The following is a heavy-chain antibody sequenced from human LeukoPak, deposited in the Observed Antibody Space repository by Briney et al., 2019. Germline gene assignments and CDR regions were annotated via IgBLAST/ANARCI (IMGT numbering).Heavy chain of an antibody. CDR1: GFTFSSYA. CDR2: ISGSGGST. J-gene: IGHJ4*02. Sequence: PGGSLRPSCAASGFTFSSYAMTWAPQAPGKGLEWVSIISGSGGSTYYADSVKGRSTISRDNSKNTLYLQMNSLRAEDTAVYYCARNRESYWVPELDYWGQGTLVTVSS. V-gene: IGHV3-23*01. CDR3: ARNRESYWVPELDY. D-gene: IGHD3-16*01.